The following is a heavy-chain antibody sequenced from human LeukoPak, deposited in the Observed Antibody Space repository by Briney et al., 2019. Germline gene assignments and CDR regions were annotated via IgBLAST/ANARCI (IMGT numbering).Heavy chain of an antibody. D-gene: IGHD4-23*01. Sequence: SETLSLTCAVSGASIISSNWWSWIRQPPGKGLEWIGYIYYSGSTNYNPSLKSRVTISVDTSKNQFSLKLSSVTAADTAVYYCARGGNSGLGFDYWGQGALVTVSS. V-gene: IGHV4-59*01. J-gene: IGHJ4*02. CDR3: ARGGNSGLGFDY. CDR2: IYYSGST. CDR1: GASIISSNW.